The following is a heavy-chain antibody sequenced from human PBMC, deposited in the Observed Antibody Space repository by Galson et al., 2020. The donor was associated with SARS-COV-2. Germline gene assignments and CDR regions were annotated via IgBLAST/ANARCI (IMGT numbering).Heavy chain of an antibody. J-gene: IGHJ5*02. V-gene: IGHV3-30-3*01. CDR3: ARENSYSSQYSWFDP. CDR1: GFTFSSYA. CDR2: ISYDAFNK. D-gene: IGHD6-13*01. Sequence: GGSLRLSCAASGFTFSSYAMHWVRQPPGKGLEWVAVISYDAFNKFYTDSEKGRFTISRDNSKDTLYLQMNSLRADDTAVYYCARENSYSSQYSWFDPWGQGTLVTVYS.